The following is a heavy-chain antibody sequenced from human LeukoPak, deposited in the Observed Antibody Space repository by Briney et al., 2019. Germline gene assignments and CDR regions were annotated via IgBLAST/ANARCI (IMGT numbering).Heavy chain of an antibody. CDR1: GYTFITYW. V-gene: IGHV5-51*01. J-gene: IGHJ3*02. CDR3: ARHGMATIRGAFDI. CDR2: IYPGDSDT. D-gene: IGHD5-24*01. Sequence: PGESLKISCKTSGYTFITYWIGWVRQMPGKGLEWMGIIYPGDSDTRYSPSYQGQVTISADKSISTAYLQWSSLKASDTAMYYCARHGMATIRGAFDIWGQGTMVTVSS.